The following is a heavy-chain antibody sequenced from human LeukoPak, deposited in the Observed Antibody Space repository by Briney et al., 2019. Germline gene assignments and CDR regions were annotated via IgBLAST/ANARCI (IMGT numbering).Heavy chain of an antibody. D-gene: IGHD2-2*01. Sequence: GGSLRLSCAASGFTFSSSAMSWVRQAPGKGLEWASTVSGSGATTYYADSVKGRFTISRDNSKNTLYLQVNSLRAEDTAVYYCAKDGECSSTSCSLDYWGQGTLVTVSS. V-gene: IGHV3-23*01. CDR3: AKDGECSSTSCSLDY. CDR2: VSGSGATT. J-gene: IGHJ4*02. CDR1: GFTFSSSA.